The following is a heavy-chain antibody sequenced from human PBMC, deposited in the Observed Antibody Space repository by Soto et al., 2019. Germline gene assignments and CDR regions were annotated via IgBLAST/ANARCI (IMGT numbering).Heavy chain of an antibody. D-gene: IGHD1-26*01. V-gene: IGHV3-23*01. CDR1: VFTFSSYA. CDR3: AKEVVGATYFDY. CDR2: ISGSGGST. J-gene: IGHJ4*02. Sequence: WWSLRLSCSASVFTFSSYAMSWFRQAPGKGLEWVSAISGSGGSTYYADSVKGRFTISRDNSENTLYLQMNSLRAEDTAVYYCAKEVVGATYFDYWGQGTLVTVSS.